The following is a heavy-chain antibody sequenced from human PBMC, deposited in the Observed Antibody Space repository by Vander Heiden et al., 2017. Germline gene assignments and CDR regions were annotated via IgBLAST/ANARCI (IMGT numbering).Heavy chain of an antibody. CDR1: GYTFTSYG. J-gene: IGHJ5*02. D-gene: IGHD4-17*01. CDR2: ISAYKGNT. V-gene: IGHV1-18*04. Sequence: QAQLVQSGAEVKKHGAAVKISCKASGYTFTSYGISCVRPAPGQGLEWMGWISAYKGNTNYAQKLQGRVTMTTDTSTSTAYMELRSLRSDDTAVYYCARARGLYGDHSWFDPWGQGTLVTVSS. CDR3: ARARGLYGDHSWFDP.